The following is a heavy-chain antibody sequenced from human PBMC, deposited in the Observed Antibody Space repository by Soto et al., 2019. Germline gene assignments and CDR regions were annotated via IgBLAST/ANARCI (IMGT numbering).Heavy chain of an antibody. CDR2: INNSTSTI. J-gene: IGHJ4*02. CDR3: ARSMVRGVIWAPPFDY. V-gene: IGHV3-48*01. Sequence: GGSLRLSCAPSGFTFTSFSMNWVRQAPGKGLEWVSYINNSTSTIYYADSVKGRFTISRDNAKNSLFLQMNSLRAEDTAVYYCARSMVRGVIWAPPFDYWGQGT. CDR1: GFTFTSFS. D-gene: IGHD3-10*01.